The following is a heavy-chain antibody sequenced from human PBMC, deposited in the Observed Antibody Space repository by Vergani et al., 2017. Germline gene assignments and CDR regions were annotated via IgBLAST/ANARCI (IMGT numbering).Heavy chain of an antibody. V-gene: IGHV4-30-4*01. CDR1: GGSISSGDCY. Sequence: QVQLQESGPGLVKPSQTLSLTCTVSGGSISSGDCYWSWIRQPPGKGLEWIGYIYYSGSTYYNPSLKSRVTISVDTSKNQFSLKLSSVTAADTAVYYCARVRRDDSSGYYYYYGMDVWGQGTTVTVSS. CDR3: ARVRRDDSSGYYYYYGMDV. J-gene: IGHJ6*02. D-gene: IGHD3-22*01. CDR2: IYYSGST.